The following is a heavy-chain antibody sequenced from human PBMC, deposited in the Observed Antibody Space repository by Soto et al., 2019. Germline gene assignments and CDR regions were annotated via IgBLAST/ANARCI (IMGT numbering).Heavy chain of an antibody. CDR1: GYTFTSYA. CDR3: ARSIGVVTALDY. D-gene: IGHD2-21*02. Sequence: QVQLVQSGAEEKKPGASVKVSCKASGYTFTSYAMHWVRQAPGQRLEWMGWINAGNGNTKYSQKFQGRVTITRDTSESTAYMELSSLRSEDTAVYYCARSIGVVTALDYWGQGTLVTVSS. V-gene: IGHV1-3*05. CDR2: INAGNGNT. J-gene: IGHJ4*02.